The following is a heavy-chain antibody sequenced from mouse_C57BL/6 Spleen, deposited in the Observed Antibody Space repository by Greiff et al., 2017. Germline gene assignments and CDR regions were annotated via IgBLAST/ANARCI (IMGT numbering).Heavy chain of an antibody. Sequence: VQLQQSGPGLVQPSQSLSITCTVSGFSLTSYGVHWVRQPPGKGLEWLGVIWSGGSTDYNAAFISRLSISKDNSKSQVFFKMNSLQADDTAIYYCAYDYDGFAYWGQGTLVTVSA. CDR3: AYDYDGFAY. CDR2: IWSGGST. CDR1: GFSLTSYG. J-gene: IGHJ3*01. V-gene: IGHV2-4*01. D-gene: IGHD2-4*01.